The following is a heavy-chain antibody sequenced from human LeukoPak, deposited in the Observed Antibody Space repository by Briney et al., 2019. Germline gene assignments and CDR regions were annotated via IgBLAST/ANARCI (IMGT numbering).Heavy chain of an antibody. Sequence: GGSLRLSCAAFGFTVSSNYMSWVRQAPGKGLEWGSVIYSGGSTYYADSVKGRFTISRDNSKNTLYLQMNSLRAEDTAVYYCCYDSSGYYSMRFDYWGQGTLVTVSS. J-gene: IGHJ4*02. V-gene: IGHV3-53*01. CDR2: IYSGGST. CDR1: GFTVSSNY. D-gene: IGHD3-22*01. CDR3: CYDSSGYYSMRFDY.